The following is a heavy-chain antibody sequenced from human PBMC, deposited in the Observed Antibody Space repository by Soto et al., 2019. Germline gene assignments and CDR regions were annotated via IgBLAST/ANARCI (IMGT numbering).Heavy chain of an antibody. D-gene: IGHD6-19*01. CDR1: GGSISTYY. Sequence: SETRSLTCTVSGGSISTYYWSWTGQPPGKGLEWIGYIYYSGSTNYNPSLKSRVTISVDTSKNQFSLKLSSVTAADTAVYYCTREGRISSGSNWFDPWGQGTLVTVSS. J-gene: IGHJ5*02. CDR3: TREGRISSGSNWFDP. CDR2: IYYSGST. V-gene: IGHV4-59*01.